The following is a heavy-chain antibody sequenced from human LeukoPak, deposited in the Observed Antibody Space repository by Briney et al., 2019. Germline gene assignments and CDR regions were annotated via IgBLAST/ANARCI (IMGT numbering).Heavy chain of an antibody. Sequence: PGGSPRLSCAASGFTFSSYSMNWVRQAPGKGLEWVSYISSSSSTIYYADSVKGRFAISRDNAKNSLYLQMNSLRAEDTAVYYCAREGDYYDSSGYYAFDYWGQGTLVTVSS. CDR3: AREGDYYDSSGYYAFDY. CDR2: ISSSSSTI. J-gene: IGHJ4*02. D-gene: IGHD3-22*01. CDR1: GFTFSSYS. V-gene: IGHV3-48*01.